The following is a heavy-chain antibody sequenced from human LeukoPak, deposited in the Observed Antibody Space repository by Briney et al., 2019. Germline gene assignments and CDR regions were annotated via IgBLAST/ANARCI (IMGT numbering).Heavy chain of an antibody. Sequence: GGSLRLSCAASGFTFSDYYMSWIRQAPGKGLEWVSYISSSGSTIYYADSVKGRFTSSRDSSKNMMYLQLNSLRVEDTAVYFCARDSHKGFWGQGALVTVSS. CDR2: ISSSGSTI. V-gene: IGHV3-11*04. CDR3: ARDSHKGF. J-gene: IGHJ4*02. CDR1: GFTFSDYY.